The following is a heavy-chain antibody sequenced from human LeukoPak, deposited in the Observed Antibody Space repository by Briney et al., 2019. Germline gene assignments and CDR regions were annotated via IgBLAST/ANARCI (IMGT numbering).Heavy chain of an antibody. D-gene: IGHD7-27*01. V-gene: IGHV3-30*04. CDR3: ARDNWGGAFDI. Sequence: PGGSLRLSCAASGFTFNKYTMHWVRQAPGKGLEWVGVVLYDGSKKNNADYVKVRFTSSRDNSKNMMYVQMNSLRPEDTALYYCARDNWGGAFDIWGQGTMVTVSS. CDR2: VLYDGSKK. J-gene: IGHJ3*02. CDR1: GFTFNKYT.